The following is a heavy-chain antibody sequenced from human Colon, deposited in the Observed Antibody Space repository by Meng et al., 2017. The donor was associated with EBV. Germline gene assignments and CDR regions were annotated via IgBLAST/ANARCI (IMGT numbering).Heavy chain of an antibody. V-gene: IGHV6-1*02. D-gene: IGHD1/OR15-1a*01. J-gene: IGHJ4*02. CDR2: TYDRSKWHN. CDR1: GDSFSGSGAA. CDR3: ARDYGTSRPFEY. Sequence: VHLQLPRPGLVPRSQTPSLTRSITGDSFSGSGAAWNWTRQSPSKGLEWLGRTYDRSKWHNDYAVSLKGRIAINPDTSKNQFFLQLNSVTPEDTAVYYCARDYGTSRPFEYWGQGILVTVSS.